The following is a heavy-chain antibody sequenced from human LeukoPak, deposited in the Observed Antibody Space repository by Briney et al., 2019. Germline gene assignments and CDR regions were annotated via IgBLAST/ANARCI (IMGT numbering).Heavy chain of an antibody. J-gene: IGHJ4*02. CDR1: GGSISSYY. D-gene: IGHD3-9*01. CDR2: IYYTRST. CDR3: ARVRYSDTSTGYYGDGYFDY. V-gene: IGHV4-59*01. Sequence: SETLSLTCTVSGGSISSYYWSWIRQPPGKGLEWIGYIYYTRSTHYNPSLKSRVTISVDTSKNQFSLKLSSVTAADTAVYYCARVRYSDTSTGYYGDGYFDYWGQGTLVTVSS.